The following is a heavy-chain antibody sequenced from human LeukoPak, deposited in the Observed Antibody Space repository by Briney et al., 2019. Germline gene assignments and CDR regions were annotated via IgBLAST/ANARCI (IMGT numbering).Heavy chain of an antibody. V-gene: IGHV4-4*02. CDR3: ARIVPYKYGYVDY. Sequence: SGTLSLTCAVSGGSLSSRNWWSWVRQPPGKGLEWIGEIYHSGSTSYSPSLKSRVTMSVDKSKNQFSLNLTSVTAADTAMYYCARIVPYKYGYVDYWGQGTLVTVSS. CDR1: GGSLSSRNW. CDR2: IYHSGST. D-gene: IGHD5-18*01. J-gene: IGHJ4*02.